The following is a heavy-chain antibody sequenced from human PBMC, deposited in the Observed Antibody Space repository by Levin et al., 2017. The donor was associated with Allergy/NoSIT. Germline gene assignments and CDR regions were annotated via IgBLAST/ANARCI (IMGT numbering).Heavy chain of an antibody. CDR3: ASNTVTAPYYYYYYGLDV. D-gene: IGHD4-11*01. CDR2: ISGSGART. CDR1: GFTFSSYG. Sequence: PGGSLRLSCVASGFTFSSYGMSWVRQAPEKGLEWVSAISGSGARTFYADSVKGRFTISRDNSKNTLYLQVDSLRAEDTAVYYCASNTVTAPYYYYYYGLDVWGQGTTVTVSS. V-gene: IGHV3-23*01. J-gene: IGHJ6*02.